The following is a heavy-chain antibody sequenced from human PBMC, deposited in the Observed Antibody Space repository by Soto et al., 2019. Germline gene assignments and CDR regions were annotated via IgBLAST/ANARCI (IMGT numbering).Heavy chain of an antibody. V-gene: IGHV3-48*01. J-gene: IGHJ4*02. CDR1: GFTFSDYA. Sequence: PGGSLRLSCAASGFTFSDYAMNWVRQAPGKGLEWVSYITSSSATIYYADSVKGRFTISRDNAKNSLYLQMNSLRAEDTALYYCARESRLAYWGQGTLVTVSS. CDR3: ARESRLAY. CDR2: ITSSSATI.